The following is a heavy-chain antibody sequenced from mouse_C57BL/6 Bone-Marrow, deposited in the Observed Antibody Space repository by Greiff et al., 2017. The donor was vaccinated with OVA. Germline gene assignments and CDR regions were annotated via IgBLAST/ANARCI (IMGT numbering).Heavy chain of an antibody. Sequence: VQLQQSGAELVRPGTSVKVSCKASGYAFTNYLIEWVKQRPGQGLEWIGVINPGSGGTNYNEKFKGKATLTADKSSSTAYMHLSSLTSEDSAVYFCARGGGKDAMDYWGQGTSVTVSS. CDR3: ARGGGKDAMDY. V-gene: IGHV1-54*01. D-gene: IGHD2-1*01. J-gene: IGHJ4*01. CDR2: INPGSGGT. CDR1: GYAFTNYL.